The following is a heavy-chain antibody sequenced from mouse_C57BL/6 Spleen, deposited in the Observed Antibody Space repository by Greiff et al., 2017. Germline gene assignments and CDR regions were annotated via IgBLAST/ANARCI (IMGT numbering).Heavy chain of an antibody. CDR3: ARGDYYGSSSAWFAY. J-gene: IGHJ3*01. V-gene: IGHV5-9*01. CDR2: ISGGGGNT. CDR1: GFTFSSYT. Sequence: EVHLVESGGGLVKPGGSLKLSCAASGFTFSSYTMSWVRQTPEKRLEWVATISGGGGNTYYPDSVKGRFTISRDNAKNALYLQMSSLRSEDTALYYCARGDYYGSSSAWFAYWGQGTLVTVSA. D-gene: IGHD1-1*01.